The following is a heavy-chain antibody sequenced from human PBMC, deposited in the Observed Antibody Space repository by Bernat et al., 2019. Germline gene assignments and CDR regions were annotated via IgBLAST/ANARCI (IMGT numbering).Heavy chain of an antibody. D-gene: IGHD4-17*01. CDR1: GGSINSHDYY. Sequence: QMQLQESGPGLVKPSETLSLTCTVSGGSINSHDYYWGWIRQPPGKGLEWIGSVYPSGSTYYNPSLKSRVTVSVDTSKNQFSLKLSSVTAADTAVYYCAREYGDYSSRYFDYWGQGTLVTVSS. J-gene: IGHJ4*02. CDR3: AREYGDYSSRYFDY. V-gene: IGHV4-39*07. CDR2: VYPSGST.